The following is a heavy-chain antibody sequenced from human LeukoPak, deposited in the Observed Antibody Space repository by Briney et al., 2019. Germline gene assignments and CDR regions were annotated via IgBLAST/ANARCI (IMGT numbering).Heavy chain of an antibody. J-gene: IGHJ4*02. Sequence: KPSETLSLTCTVSGDSISGYYWSWIRKPPGKGLEWIGYIYYSGSTNYNPSLKSRVTMSVDKSKNQFSLKLSSVTAADTAVYYCARHHGSGSYSLYSDYWGQGTLVTVS. V-gene: IGHV4-59*08. CDR2: IYYSGST. CDR1: GDSISGYY. CDR3: ARHHGSGSYSLYSDY. D-gene: IGHD3-10*01.